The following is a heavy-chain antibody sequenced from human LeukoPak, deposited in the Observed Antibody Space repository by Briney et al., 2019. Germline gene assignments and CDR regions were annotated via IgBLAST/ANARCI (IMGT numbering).Heavy chain of an antibody. D-gene: IGHD2-2*01. CDR2: ISGSVGIT. CDR1: GFSFSSYA. J-gene: IGHJ4*02. Sequence: PGGSLRLSCAASGFSFSSYAMSWVRQAPGKGLEWVSGISGSVGITYYADSVKGRFTISRDNSKNTLYLQMNSLRAEDMAVYYCAKDQHIVVVFSTFDYWGQGTLVTVSS. V-gene: IGHV3-23*01. CDR3: AKDQHIVVVFSTFDY.